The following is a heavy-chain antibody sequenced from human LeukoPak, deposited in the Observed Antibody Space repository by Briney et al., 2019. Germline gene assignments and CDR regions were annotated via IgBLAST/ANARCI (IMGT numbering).Heavy chain of an antibody. D-gene: IGHD3-10*01. Sequence: SETLSLTCAVYGGSFSGDFWSWIRQSPGKGLEWIGEINHGGSTTYNPSLQSRVTMSVDTSTNQFSLKLSSVTAADTAVYYCARGSRGHYYGSGSDFDYWGQGTLVTVSS. V-gene: IGHV4-34*01. CDR2: INHGGST. CDR3: ARGSRGHYYGSGSDFDY. J-gene: IGHJ4*02. CDR1: GGSFSGDF.